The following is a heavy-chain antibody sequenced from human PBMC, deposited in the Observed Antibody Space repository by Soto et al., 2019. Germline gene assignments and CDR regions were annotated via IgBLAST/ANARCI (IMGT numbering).Heavy chain of an antibody. CDR1: GGSISSYY. J-gene: IGHJ4*02. V-gene: IGHV4-59*01. CDR2: IYYSGST. Sequence: PSETLSLTCTVSGGSISSYYWSWIRQPPGKGLEWIGYIYYSGSTNYNPSLKSRVTISVDTSKNQFSLRLSSVTAADTAVYYCARDDDGSFDYWGQGTLVTVSS. D-gene: IGHD1-26*01. CDR3: ARDDDGSFDY.